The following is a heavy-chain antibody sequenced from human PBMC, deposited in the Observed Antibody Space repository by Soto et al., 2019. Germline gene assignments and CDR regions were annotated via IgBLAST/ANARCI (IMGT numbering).Heavy chain of an antibody. J-gene: IGHJ4*02. CDR2: ISSNGGST. CDR1: GFTFSSYA. V-gene: IGHV3-64D*06. CDR3: VKGESSSWYYFDY. D-gene: IGHD6-13*01. Sequence: PGGSLRLSCSASGFTFSSYAMHWVRQAPGKGLEYVSAISSNGGSTYYADSVKGRFTISRDNSKNTLYLQMSSLRAEDTAVYYCVKGESSSWYYFDYCVQGTLVTVSS.